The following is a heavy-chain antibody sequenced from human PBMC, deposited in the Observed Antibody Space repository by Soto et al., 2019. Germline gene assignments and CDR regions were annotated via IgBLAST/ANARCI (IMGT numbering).Heavy chain of an antibody. CDR3: ARFSERYSSSSAWFDP. Sequence: SETLSLTCTVSGGSISSGGYYWSWTRQHPGKGLEWIGYIYYSGSTYYNPSLKSRVTISVDTSKNQFSLKLSSVTAADTAVYYCARFSERYSSSSAWFDPWGQGTLVTVSS. CDR2: IYYSGST. J-gene: IGHJ5*02. V-gene: IGHV4-31*03. D-gene: IGHD6-6*01. CDR1: GGSISSGGYY.